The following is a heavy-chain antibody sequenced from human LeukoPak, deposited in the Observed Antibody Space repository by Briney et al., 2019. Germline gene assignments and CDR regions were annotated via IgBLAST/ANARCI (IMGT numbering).Heavy chain of an antibody. V-gene: IGHV3-30*04. Sequence: GGSLRLSCAASGFTFSSYAMHWVRQAPGKGLEWVAVISYDGSNKYYADSVKGQFTISRDNSKNTLYLQMNSLRAEDTAVYYCAREYCSSTSCYNRHFDYWGQGTLVTVSS. CDR1: GFTFSSYA. J-gene: IGHJ4*02. CDR3: AREYCSSTSCYNRHFDY. D-gene: IGHD2-2*02. CDR2: ISYDGSNK.